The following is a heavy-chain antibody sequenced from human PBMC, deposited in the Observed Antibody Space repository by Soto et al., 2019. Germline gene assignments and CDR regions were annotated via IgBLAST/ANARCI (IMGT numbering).Heavy chain of an antibody. CDR3: AREITLDYDILTGYYGSRAFDI. J-gene: IGHJ3*02. CDR2: VHDSWGS. CDR1: GGPITSRTYS. V-gene: IGHV4-61*05. Sequence: SETLSLTCAVSGGPITSRTYSWGWIRQPPGKTLEWIGYVHDSWGSHYNPSLKSRVAISLDTSKSQFSLKLTSVTATDTAVYYCAREITLDYDILTGYYGSRAFDIWGQGTMVTVSS. D-gene: IGHD3-9*01.